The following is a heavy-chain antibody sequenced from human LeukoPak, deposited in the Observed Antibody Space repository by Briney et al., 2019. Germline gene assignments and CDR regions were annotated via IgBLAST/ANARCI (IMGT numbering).Heavy chain of an antibody. D-gene: IGHD3-22*01. J-gene: IGHJ6*03. CDR2: ISSSGSTI. CDR1: GFTFSSYE. Sequence: PGGSLRLSCAASGFTFSSYEMNWVRQAPGKGLEWASYISSSGSTIYYADSVKGRFTISRDNAKNSLYLQMNSLRAEDTAVYYCARAATYYYDSSGYALGGYYYMDVWGKGTTVTVSS. V-gene: IGHV3-48*03. CDR3: ARAATYYYDSSGYALGGYYYMDV.